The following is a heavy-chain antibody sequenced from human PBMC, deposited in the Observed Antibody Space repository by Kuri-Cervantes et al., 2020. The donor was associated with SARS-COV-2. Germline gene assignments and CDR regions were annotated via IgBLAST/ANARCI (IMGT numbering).Heavy chain of an antibody. J-gene: IGHJ5*01. CDR2: INAGNGDT. V-gene: IGHV1-3*01. CDR1: GYTFTSYA. Sequence: ASVKVSCKASGYTFTSYAMHWVRQAPGQRPEWMGWINAGNGDTKYSQKFQGRVTITRDTSASTAYMELSSLRSEDTAVYFCARDSSGYTTSWFQFWGQGTLVTVSS. CDR3: ARDSSGYTTSWFQF. D-gene: IGHD6-13*01.